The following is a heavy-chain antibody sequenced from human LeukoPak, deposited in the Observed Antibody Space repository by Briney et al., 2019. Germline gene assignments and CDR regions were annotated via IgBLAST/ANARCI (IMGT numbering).Heavy chain of an antibody. Sequence: PGGSLRLSCAASGFTVSSNYMSWVRQAPGKGPEWVANINEDGSQKNLVDSVKGRFTISRDNAKSSLYLQMNSLRVEDTAVYYCARDIPRGASHLDYWGQGTLVTVSS. J-gene: IGHJ4*02. V-gene: IGHV3-7*01. CDR2: INEDGSQK. CDR3: ARDIPRGASHLDY. D-gene: IGHD1-26*01. CDR1: GFTVSSNY.